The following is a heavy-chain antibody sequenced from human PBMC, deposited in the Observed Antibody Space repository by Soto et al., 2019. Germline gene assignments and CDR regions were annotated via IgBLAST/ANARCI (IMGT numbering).Heavy chain of an antibody. CDR3: IRGSRGWNGIDY. CDR2: IDGDGRNR. V-gene: IGHV3-74*01. J-gene: IGHJ4*02. Sequence: EVQLVESGGGLVQPGGSLRVSCTASGFTFSDHYIHWVRQGPGKGLMWVSRIDGDGRNRDYADSVKGRFTLSRDNAKKTVYLYMSSLRSDDTGVYYCIRGSRGWNGIDYWGQGALVTVSS. CDR1: GFTFSDHY. D-gene: IGHD6-19*01.